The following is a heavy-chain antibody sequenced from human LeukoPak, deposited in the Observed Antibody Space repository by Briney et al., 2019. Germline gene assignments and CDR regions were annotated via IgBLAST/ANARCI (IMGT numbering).Heavy chain of an antibody. V-gene: IGHV3-48*03. J-gene: IGHJ4*02. Sequence: GSLRLSCAASGFTFSSYEMNWVRQAPGKGLEWVSYISSSGSTIYYADSVKGRFTISRDNAKNSLYLQMNSLRAEDTAVYYCARASSSWYGLDYWGQGTLVTVSS. CDR1: GFTFSSYE. CDR2: ISSSGSTI. D-gene: IGHD6-13*01. CDR3: ARASSSWYGLDY.